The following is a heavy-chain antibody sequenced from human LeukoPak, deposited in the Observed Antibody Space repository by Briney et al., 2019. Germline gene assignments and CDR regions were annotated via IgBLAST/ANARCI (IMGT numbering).Heavy chain of an antibody. CDR1: EFTFSGYW. D-gene: IGHD3-10*01. V-gene: IGHV3-7*01. J-gene: IGHJ6*04. CDR3: ARDRGFGQADV. CDR2: IKQDGGEK. Sequence: GGSLRLSCAASEFTFSGYWMSWLRQAPGKGLEWVANIKQDGGEKNYVDSVKGRFTISRDNAKNSLYLQMNSLRGEDTAVYYCARDRGFGQADVWGKGTTVTVSS.